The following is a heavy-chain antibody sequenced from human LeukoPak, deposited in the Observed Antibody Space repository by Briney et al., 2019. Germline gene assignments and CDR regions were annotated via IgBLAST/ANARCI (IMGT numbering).Heavy chain of an antibody. J-gene: IGHJ5*02. D-gene: IGHD6-13*01. CDR3: ARVGGLGSSWLTYNWFDP. Sequence: GASVKVSCKVSGGTFSSYAISWVRQAPGQGLEWMGGIIPIFGTANYAQRFQGRVTITADESTSTAYMELSSLRSEDTAVYYCARVGGLGSSWLTYNWFDPWGQGTLVTVSS. CDR2: IIPIFGTA. CDR1: GGTFSSYA. V-gene: IGHV1-69*13.